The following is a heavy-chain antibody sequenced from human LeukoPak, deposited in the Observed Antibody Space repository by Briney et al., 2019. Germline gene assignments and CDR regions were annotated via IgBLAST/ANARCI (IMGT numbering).Heavy chain of an antibody. Sequence: GGSLRLSCETSGFTFSSYGMHWVRQAPGKGLEWVAFIRYDGTNKYYADSVKGRFTISRDNSKNTLYLQMNNLRGEDTAVYYCAGGGYSYGNQLDYWGQGTLVTVSS. D-gene: IGHD5-18*01. V-gene: IGHV3-30*02. CDR1: GFTFSSYG. CDR2: IRYDGTNK. CDR3: AGGGYSYGNQLDY. J-gene: IGHJ4*02.